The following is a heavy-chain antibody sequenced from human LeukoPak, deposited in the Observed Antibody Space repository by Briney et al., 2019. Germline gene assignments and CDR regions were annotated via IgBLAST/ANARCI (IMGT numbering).Heavy chain of an antibody. CDR1: GYTFTGYY. D-gene: IGHD1-26*01. CDR3: AKSRIVGAHCLDY. J-gene: IGHJ4*02. CDR2: INPNSGGA. Sequence: VASVKVSCKASGYTFTGYYMHWVRQAPGQGLEWMGWINPNSGGANYAQKFQGRVTMTRDTSISIAYMELSRLRSDDTAVYYCAKSRIVGAHCLDYWGQGTLVTVSS. V-gene: IGHV1-2*02.